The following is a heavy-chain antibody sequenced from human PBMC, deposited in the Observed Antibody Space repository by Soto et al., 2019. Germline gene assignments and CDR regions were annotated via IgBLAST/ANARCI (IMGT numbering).Heavy chain of an antibody. D-gene: IGHD3-22*01. CDR2: ISSSSSYI. Sequence: EVQLVESGGGLVKPGGSLRLSCAASGFTFSSYSMNWVHQAAGKGLEWVSSISSSSSYIYYADSVKGRFTISRDNAKKSLYLQMNSLRAEDTAVYYCARDPFITMIVVFDYWGQGTLVTVSS. J-gene: IGHJ4*02. CDR3: ARDPFITMIVVFDY. CDR1: GFTFSSYS. V-gene: IGHV3-21*01.